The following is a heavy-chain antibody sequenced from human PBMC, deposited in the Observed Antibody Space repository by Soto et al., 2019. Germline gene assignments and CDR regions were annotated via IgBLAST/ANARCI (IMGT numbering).Heavy chain of an antibody. Sequence: PETPPLTFAVYGRSFHVPYWRWIRQPPGEGLEWIGEINHSGSTNYNPSLKSRVTISVDTSKNQFSLKLSSVTAADTAVYYCASLRYSSGWRLHYYYYGMDVWGQGTTVS. J-gene: IGHJ6*02. D-gene: IGHD6-19*01. CDR2: INHSGST. CDR3: ASLRYSSGWRLHYYYYGMDV. V-gene: IGHV4-34*01. CDR1: GRSFHVPY.